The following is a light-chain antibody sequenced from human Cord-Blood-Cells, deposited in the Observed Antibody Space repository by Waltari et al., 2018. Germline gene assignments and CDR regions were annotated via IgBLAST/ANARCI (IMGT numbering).Light chain of an antibody. CDR2: YDD. J-gene: IGLJ3*02. Sequence: QSVLTQPPSVSEAPRPRVTISCSGSRPNIGNNAVNWYQQRPGKAPKPLIYYDDLLPSGVSDRFSGSKSGTSASLAISGLQSEDEADYYCAAWDDSLNGWVFGGGTKLTVL. CDR3: AAWDDSLNGWV. CDR1: RPNIGNNA. V-gene: IGLV1-36*01.